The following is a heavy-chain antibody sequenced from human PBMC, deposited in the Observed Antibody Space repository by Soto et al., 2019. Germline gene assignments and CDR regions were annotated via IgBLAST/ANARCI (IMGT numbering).Heavy chain of an antibody. CDR1: GFTFSSYA. V-gene: IGHV3-23*01. J-gene: IGHJ3*02. CDR3: AKTTGWYNAFDI. Sequence: PEGSLRLSCAASGFTFSSYAMSWVRQAPGKGLEWVSVISGGGTNTYYADSVKGRFTISRDNSKNTLYLQMNSLRAEDTAVYYCAKTTGWYNAFDICGQETMVT. D-gene: IGHD6-19*01. CDR2: ISGGGTNT.